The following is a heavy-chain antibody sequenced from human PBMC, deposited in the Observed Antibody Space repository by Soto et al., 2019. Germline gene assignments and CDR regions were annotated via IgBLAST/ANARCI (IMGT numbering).Heavy chain of an antibody. CDR3: VRQGFGVLHGLVDV. V-gene: IGHV4-59*08. CDR1: SGSMSSHK. CDR2: IDYGGGT. J-gene: IGHJ6*02. Sequence: QVQLQESGPGLVKPSETLSLTCTVSSGSMSSHKWSWIRQPPGKGLEWIGYIDYGGGTSYNPSLRSRVTMSVDTSTKKFPLRLTSVTAADTAVYYCVRQGFGVLHGLVDVWGQGTTITVSS. D-gene: IGHD3-10*01.